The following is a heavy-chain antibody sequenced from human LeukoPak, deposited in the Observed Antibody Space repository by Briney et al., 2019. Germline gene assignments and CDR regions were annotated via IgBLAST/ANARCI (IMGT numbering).Heavy chain of an antibody. J-gene: IGHJ5*02. CDR3: AREGDVDTATWHWFDP. CDR2: INPSGGGT. V-gene: IGHV1-46*01. Sequence: ASVTVSCKASGYTFTSYYMHWVRQAPGQGLEWMGIINPSGGGTSYAQKFQGRVTMTRDTSTSTVYMELSSLRSEDTAVYYCAREGDVDTATWHWFDPWGQGTLVTVSS. D-gene: IGHD5-18*01. CDR1: GYTFTSYY.